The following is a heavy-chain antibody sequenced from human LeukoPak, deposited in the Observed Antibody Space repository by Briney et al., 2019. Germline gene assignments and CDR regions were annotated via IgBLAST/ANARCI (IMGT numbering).Heavy chain of an antibody. J-gene: IGHJ6*03. CDR2: ISGSGGRT. D-gene: IGHD4-23*01. CDR1: GFTFSNYA. CDR3: AKGATVAYYYYYMDV. Sequence: GGSLRLSCAVAGFTFSNYAMSWVRQAPGKGLEWVSAISGSGGRTYYADSVKGRFTISRDNSKYTLYLQMNSLRAEDTAVYYCAKGATVAYYYYYMDVWGKGTTVTVSS. V-gene: IGHV3-23*01.